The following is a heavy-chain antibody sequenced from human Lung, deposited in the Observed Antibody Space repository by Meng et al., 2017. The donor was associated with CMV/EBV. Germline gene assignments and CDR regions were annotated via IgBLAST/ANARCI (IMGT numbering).Heavy chain of an antibody. V-gene: IGHV3-74*01. J-gene: IGHJ4*02. D-gene: IGHD3-3*01. CDR2: INSDGSST. Sequence: SCAASGFTFSSYWMHWVRQAPGKGLVCVSRINSDGSSTSYADSVKGRFTISRDNAKNTLYLQMNSLRAEDTAVYYCARDNPYYDFWSGYYGYYFDYXGQGXLVTVSS. CDR1: GFTFSSYW. CDR3: ARDNPYYDFWSGYYGYYFDY.